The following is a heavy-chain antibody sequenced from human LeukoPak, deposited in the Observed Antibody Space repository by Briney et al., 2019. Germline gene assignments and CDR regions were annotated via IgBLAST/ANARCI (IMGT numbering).Heavy chain of an antibody. Sequence: GSLGLSCAGSGFTFSSYALSWVRQAPGKGLEWVSANSGSGGSIYYADSVKGRFTISRDNSKNTAYLQINSLRAEDTAVYYCAKGHTPYAFDIWGQGTMVTVSS. CDR3: AKGHTPYAFDI. V-gene: IGHV3-23*01. CDR2: NSGSGGSI. D-gene: IGHD2-2*02. CDR1: GFTFSSYA. J-gene: IGHJ3*02.